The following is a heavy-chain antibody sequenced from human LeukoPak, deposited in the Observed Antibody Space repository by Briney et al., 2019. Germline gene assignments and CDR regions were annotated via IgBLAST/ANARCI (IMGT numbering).Heavy chain of an antibody. CDR3: AKGFKDYDFWSGYENFDY. CDR1: GFTFSSYG. Sequence: PGGSLRLSCAASGFTFSSYGMHWVRQAPGKGLGWVAVISYDGSNKYYADSVKGRFTISRDNSKNTLYLQMNSLRAEDTAVYYCAKGFKDYDFWSGYENFDYWGQGTLVTVSS. D-gene: IGHD3-3*01. J-gene: IGHJ4*02. CDR2: ISYDGSNK. V-gene: IGHV3-30*18.